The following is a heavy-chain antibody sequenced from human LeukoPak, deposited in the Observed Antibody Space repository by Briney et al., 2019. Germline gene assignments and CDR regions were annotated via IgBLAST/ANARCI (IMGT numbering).Heavy chain of an antibody. V-gene: IGHV3-23*01. Sequence: PGGSLRLSCAASGFTFRSYAMSWVRQAPGKGLEWVSAISGSGGSTYYADSVKGRFTISRDNSKNTLYLQMNSLRAEDTAVYYCAKAALVRGVIIPYYYYSMDVWGQGTTVTVSS. CDR3: AKAALVRGVIIPYYYYSMDV. J-gene: IGHJ6*02. D-gene: IGHD3-10*01. CDR2: ISGSGGST. CDR1: GFTFRSYA.